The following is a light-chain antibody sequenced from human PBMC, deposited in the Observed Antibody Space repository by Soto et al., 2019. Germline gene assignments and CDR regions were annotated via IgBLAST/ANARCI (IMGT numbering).Light chain of an antibody. CDR1: QSVSSY. V-gene: IGKV3-11*01. CDR2: DAS. CDR3: QQRSSWPT. J-gene: IGKJ5*01. Sequence: ILLTESPATLSLSPGERATLSCRASQSVSSYLAWYQQKPGQAPRLLIYDASNRATGIPARFSGSGSGTDFTLTISSLEPEDFAVYYCQQRSSWPTFGQGTRLEIK.